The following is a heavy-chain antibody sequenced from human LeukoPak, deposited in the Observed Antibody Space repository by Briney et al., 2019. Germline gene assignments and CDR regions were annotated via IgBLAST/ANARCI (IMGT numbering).Heavy chain of an antibody. CDR1: GFTFSSYS. Sequence: PGGSLRLCCAASGFTFSSYSMNGVRQAPGKGLEWVAFIRYDGSKKYYADSVKGRFTISRDKSKNTLSLQMNSLRAEDTAVYYCAKDFSVKWELLIGHWGQGTLATVSS. J-gene: IGHJ4*02. CDR2: IRYDGSKK. V-gene: IGHV3-30*02. CDR3: AKDFSVKWELLIGH. D-gene: IGHD1-26*01.